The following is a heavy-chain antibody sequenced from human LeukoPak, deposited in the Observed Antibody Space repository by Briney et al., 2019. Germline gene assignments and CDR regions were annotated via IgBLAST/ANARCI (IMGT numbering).Heavy chain of an antibody. CDR3: ARVLLMAPYYYMDV. D-gene: IGHD5-24*01. Sequence: ASVKVSCKASGYTFTSYGISWVRQAHGQGLEWMGWISAYNGNTNYAQKLQGRVTMTTDTSTSTAYMELRSLRSDDTAVYYCARVLLMAPYYYMDVWGKGTTVTVSS. J-gene: IGHJ6*03. CDR1: GYTFTSYG. V-gene: IGHV1-18*01. CDR2: ISAYNGNT.